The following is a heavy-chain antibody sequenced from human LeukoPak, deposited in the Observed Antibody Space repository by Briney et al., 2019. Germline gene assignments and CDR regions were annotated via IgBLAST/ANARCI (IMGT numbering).Heavy chain of an antibody. CDR3: AELGITMIGGV. Sequence: GGSLRLSCAASGFTFSSYEMNWVRQAPGKGVEWVSYISSSGSTIYYAESVKGRFTISRDNAKNSLYLQMNSLRAAETAVYYCAELGITMIGGVWGKGTPVTLSS. V-gene: IGHV3-48*03. D-gene: IGHD3-10*02. CDR2: ISSSGSTI. J-gene: IGHJ6*04. CDR1: GFTFSSYE.